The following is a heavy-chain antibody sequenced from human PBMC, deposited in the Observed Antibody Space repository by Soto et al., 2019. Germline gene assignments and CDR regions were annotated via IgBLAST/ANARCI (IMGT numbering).Heavy chain of an antibody. J-gene: IGHJ4*02. CDR2: LYFNGGT. CDR3: PRHVVESISLGEPAPPFDS. V-gene: IGHV4-30-4*01. Sequence: PSETLSLTCNVSGGPINSPDYYWSWIRQSPGKGLEWIGYLYFNGGTQYNPSLRTPVSMSLDTSKKHFSLKMRSVTAADTAVYYCPRHVVESISLGEPAPPFDSWGQGTLVTVSS. CDR1: GGPINSPDYY. D-gene: IGHD3-16*01.